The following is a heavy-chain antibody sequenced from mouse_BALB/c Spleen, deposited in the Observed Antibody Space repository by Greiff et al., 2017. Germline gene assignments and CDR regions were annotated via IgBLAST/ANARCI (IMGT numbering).Heavy chain of an antibody. CDR1: GFNIKDTY. V-gene: IGHV14-3*02. CDR2: IDPANGNT. D-gene: IGHD2-14*01. Sequence: EVQVVESGAELVKPGASVKLSCTASGFNIKDTYMHWVKQRPEQGLEWIGRIDPANGNTKYDPKFQGKATITADTSSNTAYLQLSSLTSEDTAVYYCARSGRYDYFDYWGQGTTLTVSS. CDR3: ARSGRYDYFDY. J-gene: IGHJ2*01.